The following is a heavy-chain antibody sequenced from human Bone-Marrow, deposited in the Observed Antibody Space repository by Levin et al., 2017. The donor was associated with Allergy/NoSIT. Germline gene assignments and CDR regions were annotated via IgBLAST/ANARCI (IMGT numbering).Heavy chain of an antibody. D-gene: IGHD2-8*02. CDR2: LIPVLGTL. V-gene: IGHV1-69*10. Sequence: VASVKVSCKASGGTFINYAFHWVRQARGQGLEWVGGLIPVLGTLDYAQNFEGRVTISADKSTTTVYLELSDLRSDDTAMYYCARIPRLAVTGVFDVWGQGTMVTVSA. CDR3: ARIPRLAVTGVFDV. CDR1: GGTFINYA. J-gene: IGHJ3*01.